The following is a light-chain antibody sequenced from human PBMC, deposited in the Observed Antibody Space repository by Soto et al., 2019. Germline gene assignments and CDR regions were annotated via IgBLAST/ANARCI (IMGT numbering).Light chain of an antibody. CDR1: QSVSSDY. CDR2: ATS. Sequence: EIVLTQSPGTLSLSPGERATLSCRASQSVSSDYLAWYQQKPGQAPRLLIYATSIRVKGIPDRFIGSGSGTDFTLTISRLEPEDFAVYYCQHYVTSLTTFGQGTKVDIK. J-gene: IGKJ1*01. CDR3: QHYVTSLTT. V-gene: IGKV3-20*01.